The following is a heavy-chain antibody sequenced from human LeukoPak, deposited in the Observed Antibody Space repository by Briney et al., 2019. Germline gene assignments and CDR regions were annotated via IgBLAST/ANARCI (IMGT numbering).Heavy chain of an antibody. V-gene: IGHV7-4-1*02. D-gene: IGHD5-18*01. J-gene: IGHJ4*02. CDR3: ASIRERGYSYGSGY. Sequence: ASVKVSCKASGYTFTSYAMNWVRQAPGQGLEWMGWINTNTGNPTYAQGFTGRFVFSLDTSVSTAYLQISSLKAEDTAVYYCASIRERGYSYGSGYWGQGTLVTVSS. CDR2: INTNTGNP. CDR1: GYTFTSYA.